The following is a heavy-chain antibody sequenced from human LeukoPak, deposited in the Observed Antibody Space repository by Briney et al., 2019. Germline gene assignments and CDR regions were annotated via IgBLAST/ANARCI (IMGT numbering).Heavy chain of an antibody. CDR1: GGSISSSSYY. Sequence: NPSETLSLTCTVSGGSISSSSYYWGWIRQPPGKGLEWIGSIYYSGSTYYNPSLKSRVTISVDTSKNQFSLKLSSVTAADTAVYYCARDDGGYNVDYWGQGTLVTVSS. J-gene: IGHJ4*02. CDR3: ARDDGGYNVDY. V-gene: IGHV4-39*07. D-gene: IGHD5-24*01. CDR2: IYYSGST.